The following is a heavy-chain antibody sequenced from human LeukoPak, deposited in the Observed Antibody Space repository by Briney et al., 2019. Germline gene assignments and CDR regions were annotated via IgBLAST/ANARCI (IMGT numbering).Heavy chain of an antibody. V-gene: IGHV4-39*01. D-gene: IGHD3-10*01. CDR1: GGSISRSRDY. CDR2: IYYSGST. CDR3: VRHQEGMVRGVLYYMDV. J-gene: IGHJ6*03. Sequence: SETLSLTCTVSGGSISRSRDYWGWIRQPPGKGLEWIGSIYYSGSTYYNPSLKSRVTISGDTSKNRFSLKLSSVTAADTAVYYCVRHQEGMVRGVLYYMDVWGTGTTVTISS.